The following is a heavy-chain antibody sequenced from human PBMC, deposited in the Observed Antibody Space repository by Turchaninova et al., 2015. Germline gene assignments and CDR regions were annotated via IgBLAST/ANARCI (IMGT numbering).Heavy chain of an antibody. V-gene: IGHV5-10-1*03. D-gene: IGHD2-2*01. Sequence: EVQLVQSGAEVKEPGESLSISCKASGDTFSRSWISWLRQMPGKGLGWMGKIDPRVSANKYSPSYKGPFTLSSHRSIGTAYLLWKSLKASDTAIYYWAVTPNYYGSSCYFWSQGTPVTVSS. CDR3: AVTPNYYGSSCYF. CDR1: GDTFSRSW. CDR2: IDPRVSAN. J-gene: IGHJ4*02.